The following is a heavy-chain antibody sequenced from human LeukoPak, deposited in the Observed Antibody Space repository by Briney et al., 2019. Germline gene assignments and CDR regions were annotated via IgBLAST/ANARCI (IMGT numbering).Heavy chain of an antibody. Sequence: PGGSLSLSCAASGFTFHDYAMHWVRQAPGKGLEWVSGISWNSGSIGYADSVKGRFTISRDNAKNSLYLQMNSLRAEDTALYYCAKDIRRAVAYYYGMDVWGQGTTVTVSS. V-gene: IGHV3-9*01. D-gene: IGHD6-19*01. CDR3: AKDIRRAVAYYYGMDV. J-gene: IGHJ6*02. CDR1: GFTFHDYA. CDR2: ISWNSGSI.